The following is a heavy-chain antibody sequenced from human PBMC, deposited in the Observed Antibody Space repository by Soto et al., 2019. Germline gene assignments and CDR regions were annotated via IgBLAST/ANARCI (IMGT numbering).Heavy chain of an antibody. D-gene: IGHD2-15*01. Sequence: GGSLRLSCAASGFTFSSYGMHWVRQAPGKGLEWVAVISYDGSNKYYADSVKGRFTISRDNSKNTLYLQMNSLRAEDTAVYYCAKDVFDCSGGSCYLTAPYGMDVWGQGTTVTVSS. CDR3: AKDVFDCSGGSCYLTAPYGMDV. V-gene: IGHV3-30*18. CDR1: GFTFSSYG. J-gene: IGHJ6*02. CDR2: ISYDGSNK.